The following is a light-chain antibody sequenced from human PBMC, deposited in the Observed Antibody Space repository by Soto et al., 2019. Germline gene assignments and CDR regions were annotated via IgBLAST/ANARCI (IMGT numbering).Light chain of an antibody. V-gene: IGKV3-11*01. Sequence: EIVLTQSPATLSFSLGESATLSCRASQSVSSYLAWYQQKPGQGPRLLIYDASNRATGVSARFSGSGYWTDFTLTISSLEPDYFAVYYCHQRSSWPRGTFGQGTKVEIK. J-gene: IGKJ1*01. CDR3: HQRSSWPRGT. CDR1: QSVSSY. CDR2: DAS.